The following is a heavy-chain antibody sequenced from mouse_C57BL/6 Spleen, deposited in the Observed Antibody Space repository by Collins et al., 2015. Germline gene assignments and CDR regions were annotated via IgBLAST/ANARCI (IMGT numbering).Heavy chain of an antibody. Sequence: DVQLQESGPGLMKPSQSLSLTCSVTGYSITSGYYWNWIRQFPGNKLEWMGYISYDGSNNYNPSLKNRISITRDTSKNQFFLKLNSVTTEDTATYYCARYGNYEDYWGQGTTLTVSS. D-gene: IGHD2-1*01. V-gene: IGHV3-6*01. CDR3: ARYGNYEDY. CDR1: GYSITSGYY. J-gene: IGHJ2*01. CDR2: ISYDGSN.